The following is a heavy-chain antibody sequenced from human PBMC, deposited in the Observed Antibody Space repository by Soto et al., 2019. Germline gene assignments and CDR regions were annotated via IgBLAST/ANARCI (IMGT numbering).Heavy chain of an antibody. J-gene: IGHJ4*02. CDR1: GGSISSYY. CDR3: ARGRPNEDMVPFLFDY. CDR2: IYYSGST. V-gene: IGHV4-59*01. D-gene: IGHD3-10*01. Sequence: SETLSLTCTVSGGSISSYYWSWIRQPPGKGLEWIGYIYYSGSTNYNPSLKSRVTISVDTSKNQFSLKLSSVTAADTAVYYCARGRPNEDMVPFLFDYWGQGTLVTVSS.